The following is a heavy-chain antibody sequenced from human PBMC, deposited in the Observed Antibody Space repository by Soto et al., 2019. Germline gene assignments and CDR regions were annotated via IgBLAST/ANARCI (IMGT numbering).Heavy chain of an antibody. V-gene: IGHV3-13*01. D-gene: IGHD3-16*01. CDR1: GFTFSAYD. Sequence: EVQLVESGGGLVQPGGSLRLSCAASGFTFSAYDMHWVRQPTGKGLEWVSAIGTLHDTYYPDSVKGRFTISRENAKNSXXXXXXXXXXGDTAVYYCARRASYGHGGGGWFDPWGQGTLVTVSS. J-gene: IGHJ5*02. CDR3: ARRASYGHGGGGWFDP. CDR2: IGTLHDT.